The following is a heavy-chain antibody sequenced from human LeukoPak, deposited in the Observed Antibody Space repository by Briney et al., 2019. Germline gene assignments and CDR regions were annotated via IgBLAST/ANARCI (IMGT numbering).Heavy chain of an antibody. Sequence: GGSQRLSCAASGFTFSSYGMHWVRQAPGKGLEWVAVISFDGRNQYFVDSVKGRFTISRDNSMNTLYLQMNSLRAEDTAVYYCAKDRNYVGTLDHWGQGTLVTVSS. CDR2: ISFDGRNQ. D-gene: IGHD3-10*02. CDR1: GFTFSSYG. CDR3: AKDRNYVGTLDH. J-gene: IGHJ4*02. V-gene: IGHV3-30*18.